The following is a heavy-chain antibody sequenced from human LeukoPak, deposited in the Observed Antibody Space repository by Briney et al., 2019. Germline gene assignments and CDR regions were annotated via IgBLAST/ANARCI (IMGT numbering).Heavy chain of an antibody. V-gene: IGHV3-9*01. D-gene: IGHD3-10*01. CDR2: ISWNSGSI. Sequence: GGSLRLSCAASGFTFDDYAIHWVRQAPGKGLEWVSGISWNSGSIGYADSVKGRFTISRDNAKNSLYLQMNSLRAEDTAVYYCARDGLGFGELEYAFDIWGQGTMVTVSS. J-gene: IGHJ3*02. CDR1: GFTFDDYA. CDR3: ARDGLGFGELEYAFDI.